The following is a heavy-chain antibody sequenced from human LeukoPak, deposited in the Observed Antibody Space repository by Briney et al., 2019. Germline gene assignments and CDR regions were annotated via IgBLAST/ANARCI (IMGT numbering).Heavy chain of an antibody. CDR3: ARGPYDSSGPLYGMDV. CDR2: ISNDGGNK. Sequence: QPGRSLRLSCAASGFTFSRYAMHWVRQAPGKGLEWVALISNDGGNKFYAGSVEGRFTISRDNSKNTLYLQMNSLRAEDTAVYYCARGPYDSSGPLYGMDVWGQGTTVTVSS. CDR1: GFTFSRYA. V-gene: IGHV3-30*03. J-gene: IGHJ6*02. D-gene: IGHD3-22*01.